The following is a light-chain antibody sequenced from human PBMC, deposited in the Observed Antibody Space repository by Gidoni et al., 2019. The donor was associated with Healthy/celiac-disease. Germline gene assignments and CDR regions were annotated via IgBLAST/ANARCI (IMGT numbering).Light chain of an antibody. CDR2: EVS. CDR3: SSNASSNNVV. Sequence: QSALTQPPSASGSPGQSITISCTGTSSDVGGYNYVSWYQQHPGKAHKLMFYEVSKRPSGAPDLFACSKSGNTASLTVSVLHEEEAADYYSSSNASSNNVVFGGGTKLTVL. V-gene: IGLV2-8*01. J-gene: IGLJ2*01. CDR1: SSDVGGYNY.